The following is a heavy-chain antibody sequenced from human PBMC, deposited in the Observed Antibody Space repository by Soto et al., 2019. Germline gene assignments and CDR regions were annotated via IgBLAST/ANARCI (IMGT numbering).Heavy chain of an antibody. CDR1: GFTFSTYW. CDR3: ARDSGHSAFAY. V-gene: IGHV3-7*04. CDR2: IQYDGSVK. Sequence: EVQVVESGGGLVQPGGSLRLSCAASGFTFSTYWMSWVRQAPGKGLEWVANIQYDGSVKWYVDSVKGRFTTSRDNAKNSLYLQMTSLRAEDTAVYSCARDSGHSAFAYWGQGTLVTVSS. D-gene: IGHD1-26*01. J-gene: IGHJ4*02.